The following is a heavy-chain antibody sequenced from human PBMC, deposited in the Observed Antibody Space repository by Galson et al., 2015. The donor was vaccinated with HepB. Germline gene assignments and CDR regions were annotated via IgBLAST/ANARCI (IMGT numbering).Heavy chain of an antibody. CDR3: AKVFPEKTDGWYRQALYYFDS. J-gene: IGHJ4*02. CDR2: ITPSGDHT. V-gene: IGHV3-23*01. CDR1: GFTFSYYA. Sequence: SLRLSCAASGFTFSYYAMAWVRQALGKGLEWISAITPSGDHTYSADSTKGRLFISRDNSQNTLFLQMNSVRADDTAIYFCAKVFPEKTDGWYRQALYYFDSWGQGTRVTVSS. D-gene: IGHD6-19*01.